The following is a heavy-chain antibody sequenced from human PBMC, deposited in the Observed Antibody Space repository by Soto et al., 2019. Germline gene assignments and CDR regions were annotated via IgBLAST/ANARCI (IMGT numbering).Heavy chain of an antibody. CDR1: GGSISSGDYY. V-gene: IGHV4-30-4*01. CDR2: IYYSGST. J-gene: IGHJ6*02. CDR3: ATCGDYRNFYFYGMDV. D-gene: IGHD4-17*01. Sequence: QVQLQESGPGLVKPSQTLSLTCTVSGGSISSGDYYWSWIRQPPGKGLEGIGYIYYSGSTYYNPSLTSRVTISVDTSKNQFSLKLSSVTAADTAVYYCATCGDYRNFYFYGMDVWGQGTTVTVSS.